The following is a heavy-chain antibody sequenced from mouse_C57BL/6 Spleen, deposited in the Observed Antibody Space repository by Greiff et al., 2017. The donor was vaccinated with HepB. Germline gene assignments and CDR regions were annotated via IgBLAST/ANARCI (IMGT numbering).Heavy chain of an antibody. D-gene: IGHD2-4*01. CDR2: IDPSDSET. Sequence: QVQLQQPGAELVRPGSSVKLSCKASGYTFTSYWMHWVKQRPIQGLEWIGNIDPSDSETHYNQKFKDKATLTVDKSSSTAYMQLSSLTSDDSTVYYSTRNDYDYWDQSTTHTVSS. CDR3: TRNDYDY. V-gene: IGHV1-52*01. CDR1: GYTFTSYW. J-gene: IGHJ2*01.